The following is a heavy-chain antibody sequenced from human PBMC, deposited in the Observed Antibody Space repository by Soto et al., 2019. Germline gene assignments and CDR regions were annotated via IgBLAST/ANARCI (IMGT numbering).Heavy chain of an antibody. CDR3: ARGERYLGSGYYYMDV. CDR1: GGSISSYY. Sequence: SETLSLTCTVSGGSISSYYWSWIRQPPGKGLEWIGYIYYSGSTNYNPSLKSRVTISVDTSKNQFSLKLSSVTAADTAVYYCARGERYLGSGYYYMDVWGKGTTVTVSS. CDR2: IYYSGST. D-gene: IGHD7-27*01. J-gene: IGHJ6*03. V-gene: IGHV4-59*01.